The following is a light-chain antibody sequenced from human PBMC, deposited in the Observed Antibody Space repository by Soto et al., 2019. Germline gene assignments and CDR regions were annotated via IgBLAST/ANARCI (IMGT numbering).Light chain of an antibody. CDR3: QQYGTSPTT. Sequence: EIVLTQSPGTLSLSPGEGATLSCRASERLSSVYLAWYQQRPGQPPRLLIYGASNRATGIPDRFSGSGSGTDFTLSISRLEPEDFAVYYCQQYGTSPTTFGPGTKVDIK. V-gene: IGKV3-20*01. CDR1: ERLSSVY. J-gene: IGKJ3*01. CDR2: GAS.